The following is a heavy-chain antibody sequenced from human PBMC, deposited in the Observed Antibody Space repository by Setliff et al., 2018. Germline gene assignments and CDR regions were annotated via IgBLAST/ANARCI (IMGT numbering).Heavy chain of an antibody. D-gene: IGHD1-26*01. Sequence: GGSLRLSCAASGFTFSNAWMSWVRQAPGKGLEWVSHISSGSSNIYYADSVKGRFTISRDNSKNTLYLQMNSLRAEDTAVYYCCSGSYLFVYWGQGSLVTVSS. CDR2: ISSGSSNI. CDR1: GFTFSNAW. CDR3: CSGSYLFVY. J-gene: IGHJ4*02. V-gene: IGHV3-48*01.